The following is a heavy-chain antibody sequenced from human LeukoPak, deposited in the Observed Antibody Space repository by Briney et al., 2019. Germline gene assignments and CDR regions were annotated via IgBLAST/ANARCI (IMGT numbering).Heavy chain of an antibody. D-gene: IGHD3-3*01. V-gene: IGHV3-9*01. Sequence: PGRSLRLSCAASGFTFDDYAMHWVRQAPGKGLEWVSGISWNSGSIGYADSVKGRFTISRDNAKNSLYLQMNSLRAEDTALYYCAKGTNYDSPYGMDVWGQGTTVTVSS. J-gene: IGHJ6*02. CDR2: ISWNSGSI. CDR3: AKGTNYDSPYGMDV. CDR1: GFTFDDYA.